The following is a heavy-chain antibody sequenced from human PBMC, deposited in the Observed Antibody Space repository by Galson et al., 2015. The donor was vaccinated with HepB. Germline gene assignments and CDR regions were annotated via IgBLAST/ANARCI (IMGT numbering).Heavy chain of an antibody. CDR1: GDSFSSYG. CDR3: ARSSGSYGLIEY. Sequence: SVKVSCKASGDSFSSYGITWVRQAPGQGLEWVGGISPVFGTPNYAQRFQGRVTITADISTSTAYLELGSLRSEDTAIFYCARSSGSYGLIEYWGQGTLVIVSS. J-gene: IGHJ4*02. CDR2: ISPVFGTP. V-gene: IGHV1-69*06. D-gene: IGHD1-26*01.